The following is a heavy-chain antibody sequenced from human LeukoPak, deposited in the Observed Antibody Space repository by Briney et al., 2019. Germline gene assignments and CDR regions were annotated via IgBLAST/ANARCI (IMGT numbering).Heavy chain of an antibody. V-gene: IGHV1-2*02. CDR2: INPNSGGT. CDR3: ARDVVTANTRQKYCSGGSCYSSALSY. Sequence: GASVKVSCKASGYTFTGYYMHWVRQAPGQGLEWMGWINPNSGGTNYAQKFQGRVTMTRDTSISTAYVELSRLRSDDTAVYYCARDVVTANTRQKYCSGGSCYSSALSYWGQGTLVTVSS. J-gene: IGHJ4*02. CDR1: GYTFTGYY. D-gene: IGHD2-15*01.